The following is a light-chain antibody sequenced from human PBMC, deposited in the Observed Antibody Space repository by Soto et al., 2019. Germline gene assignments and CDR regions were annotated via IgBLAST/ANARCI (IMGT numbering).Light chain of an antibody. V-gene: IGKV3-15*01. CDR2: GAS. CDR1: QSVSTK. CDR3: QQYKNWPHFT. Sequence: EIVMTQSPATLSVSPGERATLSCRASQSVSTKLAWYRHKPGQAPRLLIYGASTRATGIPARFSGSGSGTEFTLTLTSLQSEDFAVYYCQQYKNWPHFTFGPGTTVDIK. J-gene: IGKJ3*01.